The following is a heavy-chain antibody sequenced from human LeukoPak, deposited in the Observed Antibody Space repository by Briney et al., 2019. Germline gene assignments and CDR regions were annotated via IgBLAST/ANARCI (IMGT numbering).Heavy chain of an antibody. CDR1: GCTLGRCS. CDR2: ISSSSTYI. Sequence: GGSLRLACAAWGCTLGRCSVNWVRQAAGKGLEWVSSISSSSTYISYADSVKGRFTISRDNAKNSLYLQLNSLRAEATAVYYCAIAILGELYFDFWGQGTLVTVSS. J-gene: IGHJ4*02. V-gene: IGHV3-21*01. CDR3: AIAILGELYFDF. D-gene: IGHD3-10*01.